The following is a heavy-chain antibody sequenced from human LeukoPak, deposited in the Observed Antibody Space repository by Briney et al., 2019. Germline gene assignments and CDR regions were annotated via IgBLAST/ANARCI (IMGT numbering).Heavy chain of an antibody. Sequence: GGSLRLSCVASGFTFTTFGMNWVRQAPGKGLEWVSYISRSATTIYYADSVKGRFTSSRDDAKSSLYLQMNSLRAEDTALYYCARMSSGYYDDYWGQGTLVTVSS. D-gene: IGHD3-22*01. CDR3: ARMSSGYYDDY. CDR2: ISRSATTI. J-gene: IGHJ4*02. CDR1: GFTFTTFG. V-gene: IGHV3-48*01.